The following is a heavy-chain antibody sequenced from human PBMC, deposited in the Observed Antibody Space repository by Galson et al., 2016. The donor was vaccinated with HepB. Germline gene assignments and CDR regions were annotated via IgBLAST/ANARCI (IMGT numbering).Heavy chain of an antibody. CDR3: ARVRAESYFDY. Sequence: SLRLSCAASGFTFSDHYMDWVRQAPGKGLEWVGRSRNKANSYTTEYAASVKGRFTISRDDSESSLYLQMNSRKTEDTAVYYCARVRAESYFDYWGQGTLVTVAS. J-gene: IGHJ4*02. CDR2: SRNKANSYTT. V-gene: IGHV3-72*01. CDR1: GFTFSDHY. D-gene: IGHD4/OR15-4a*01.